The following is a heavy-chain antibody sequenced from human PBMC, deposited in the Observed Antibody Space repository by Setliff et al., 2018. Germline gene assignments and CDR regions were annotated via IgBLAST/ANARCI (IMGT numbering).Heavy chain of an antibody. CDR1: GLSYTNDW. J-gene: IGHJ4*02. V-gene: IGHV3-7*01. CDR2: INPHGSEK. Sequence: GGSLRLSCTAAGLSYTNDWVSWVRQAPGKGLEWLASINPHGSEKYYADSVKGRFTISRDNAKNSLSLQMNNLRTEDTAVYYCFGAGTCSHWGQGTLVTVSS. D-gene: IGHD3-10*01. CDR3: FGAGTCSH.